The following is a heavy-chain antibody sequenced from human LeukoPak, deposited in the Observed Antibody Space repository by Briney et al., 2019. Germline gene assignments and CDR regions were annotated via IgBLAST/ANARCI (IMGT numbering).Heavy chain of an antibody. V-gene: IGHV4-31*03. Sequence: SQTLSLTCTVSGGSISSGGYYWSWIRQHPGKGLEWIGYIYYSGSTYYNPSLKSRVTISVDSSKNQFSLKLSSVTAADTAVYYCAREGRMSYYFDYWGQGTLVTVSS. CDR1: GGSISSGGYY. J-gene: IGHJ4*02. CDR3: AREGRMSYYFDY. CDR2: IYYSGST. D-gene: IGHD3-10*01.